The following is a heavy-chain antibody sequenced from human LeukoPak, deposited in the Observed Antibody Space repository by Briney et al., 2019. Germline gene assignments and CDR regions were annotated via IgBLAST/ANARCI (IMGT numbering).Heavy chain of an antibody. D-gene: IGHD2-15*01. Sequence: PSETLSLTCAVYGGSFSGYYWSWIRQPPGKGLEWIGEINHSGSTNYNPSLKSRVTISVDTSKNQFSLKLSSVTAADTAVYYCARPLRRCSGGSCYSRWFGPWGQGTLVTVSS. CDR2: INHSGST. CDR3: ARPLRRCSGGSCYSRWFGP. CDR1: GGSFSGYY. V-gene: IGHV4-34*01. J-gene: IGHJ5*02.